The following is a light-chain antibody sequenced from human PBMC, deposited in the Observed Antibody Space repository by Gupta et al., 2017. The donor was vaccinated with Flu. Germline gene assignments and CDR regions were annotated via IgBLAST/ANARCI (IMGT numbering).Light chain of an antibody. V-gene: IGKV4-1*01. J-gene: IGKJ3*01. CDR1: QSGLYSSNNKNY. CDR3: QQYYSTPFT. Sequence: DIIMTQSPDPLPVSLRERAPITCSSSQSGLYSSNNKNYLAWYQQKPGQPPKLLMYWASTRESGVPDRFSGGGSGTEFTLTISSLQAEDVAVYYCQQYYSTPFTFGPGTKVDIK. CDR2: WAS.